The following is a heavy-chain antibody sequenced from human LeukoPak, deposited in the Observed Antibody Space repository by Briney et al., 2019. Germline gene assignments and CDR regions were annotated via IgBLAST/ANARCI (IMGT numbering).Heavy chain of an antibody. CDR1: GFTFSSYS. J-gene: IGHJ4*02. V-gene: IGHV3-15*01. CDR3: TTDRAYYDILTNALPHY. D-gene: IGHD3-9*01. CDR2: IKSKTDGGTT. Sequence: KPGGSLRLSCAASGFTFSSYSMNWVRQARGKGLEWVGRIKSKTDGGTTDYAAPVKGRFTISRDDSKNTLYLQMNSLKTEDTAVYYCTTDRAYYDILTNALPHYWGQGTLVTVSS.